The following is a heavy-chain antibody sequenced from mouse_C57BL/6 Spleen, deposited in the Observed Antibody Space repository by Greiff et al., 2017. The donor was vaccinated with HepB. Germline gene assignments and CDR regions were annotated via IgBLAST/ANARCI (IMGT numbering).Heavy chain of an antibody. CDR3: ARGGLGRGFAY. CDR2: INYDGSST. D-gene: IGHD4-1*01. Sequence: EVQRVESEGGLVQPGSSMKLSCTASGFTFSDYYMAWVRQVPEKGLEWVANINYDGSSTYYLDSLKSRFIISRDNAKNILYLQMSSLKSEDTATYYCARGGLGRGFAYWGQGTLVTVSA. CDR1: GFTFSDYY. V-gene: IGHV5-16*01. J-gene: IGHJ3*01.